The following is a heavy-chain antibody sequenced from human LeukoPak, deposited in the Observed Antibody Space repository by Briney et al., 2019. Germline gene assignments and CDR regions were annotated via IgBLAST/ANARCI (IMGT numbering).Heavy chain of an antibody. V-gene: IGHV1-46*01. J-gene: IGHJ1*01. CDR1: GYSFTSYY. CDR3: ARDDVGYDFWQGGYLQH. CDR2: INPSGGST. D-gene: IGHD3-3*01. Sequence: GASVKVSCKASGYSFTSYYMHWVRQAPGQGLEWMGIINPSGGSTDYAQRFQGRVTMTRDTSTSTVYMELSSLRSEDTAVYYCARDDVGYDFWQGGYLQHWGQGTLVTVSS.